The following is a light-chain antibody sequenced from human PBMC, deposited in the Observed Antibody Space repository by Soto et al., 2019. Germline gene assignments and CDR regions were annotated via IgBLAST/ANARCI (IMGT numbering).Light chain of an antibody. J-gene: IGKJ2*01. CDR1: QSVTSNY. Sequence: DIVLTQSPGTLSLSPGEKATLSCRASQSVTSNYLAWYQQKPGQAPRLLINGASSRATGIPDRFSGSGSGTDFTLTIIRLEPEDFAVYYCQQYDTSPYTFGQGTKLEIK. V-gene: IGKV3-20*01. CDR3: QQYDTSPYT. CDR2: GAS.